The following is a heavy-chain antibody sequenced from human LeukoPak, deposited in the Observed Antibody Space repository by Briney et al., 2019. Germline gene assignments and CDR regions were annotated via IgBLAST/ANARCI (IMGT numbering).Heavy chain of an antibody. J-gene: IGHJ4*02. V-gene: IGHV4-39*07. Sequence: PSETLSLTCTVSGGSISSSSYYWGWIRQPPGKGLEWIGSIYYSGSTYYNPSLKSRVTISVDTSKNQFSLKLSSVTAADTAVYYCARGFRRYCSGGSCYGGDYWGQGTLVTVSS. CDR3: ARGFRRYCSGGSCYGGDY. CDR1: GGSISSSSYY. CDR2: IYYSGST. D-gene: IGHD2-15*01.